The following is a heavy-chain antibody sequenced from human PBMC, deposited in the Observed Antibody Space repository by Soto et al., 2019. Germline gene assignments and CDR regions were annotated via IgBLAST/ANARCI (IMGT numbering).Heavy chain of an antibody. CDR1: GFTFSSYG. J-gene: IGHJ3*02. V-gene: IGHV3-30*03. D-gene: IGHD6-19*01. CDR3: AREGSSGWPDAFDI. CDR2: ISYDGSNK. Sequence: WWSLRLSCASSGFTFSSYGMHWVRQAPGKGLEWVAVISYDGSNKYYADSVKGRFTISRDNSKNTLYLQMNSLRAEDTAVYYCAREGSSGWPDAFDIWGQGTMVTVSS.